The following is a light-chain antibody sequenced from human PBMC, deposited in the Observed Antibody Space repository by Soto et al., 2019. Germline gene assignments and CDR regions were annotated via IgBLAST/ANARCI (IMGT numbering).Light chain of an antibody. CDR2: GAS. Sequence: EIVMTQSPATLSVSPWERATLSCRASQSVSSNLAWYQQKPGQAPRLLIYGASTRATGIPARFSGSGSGTEFTLTISSLQSEDFAVYYCQQRSNWPRTFGQGTKVDIK. J-gene: IGKJ1*01. V-gene: IGKV3-15*01. CDR1: QSVSSN. CDR3: QQRSNWPRT.